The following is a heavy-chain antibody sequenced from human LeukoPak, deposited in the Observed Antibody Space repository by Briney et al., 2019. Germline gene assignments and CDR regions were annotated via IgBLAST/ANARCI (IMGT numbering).Heavy chain of an antibody. CDR2: ISGSDGST. CDR3: AKVSVPAAIHYPYDY. V-gene: IGHV3-23*01. Sequence: GGSLRLSCAASRFTFSDYAMNWVRQAPGKGLEWVSGISGSDGSTYYADSVKGRFTVSRDNSNNTLYLEMNGLRAEDTAVYYCAKVSVPAAIHYPYDYWGQGTLVTVSS. CDR1: RFTFSDYA. J-gene: IGHJ4*02. D-gene: IGHD2-2*01.